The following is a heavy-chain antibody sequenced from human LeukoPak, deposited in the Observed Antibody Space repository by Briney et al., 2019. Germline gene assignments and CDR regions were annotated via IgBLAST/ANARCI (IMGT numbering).Heavy chain of an antibody. D-gene: IGHD6-13*01. CDR3: AKALAYYYYYMDV. CDR1: GFTFSSYA. J-gene: IGHJ6*03. Sequence: GGSLRLSCAASGFTFSSYAMSWVRQAPGKGLEGVSAISGSGGSTYYADSVKGRFTISRDNSKNTLYLQMNSLRAEDTAVYYCAKALAYYYYYMDVWGKGTTVTVSS. V-gene: IGHV3-23*01. CDR2: ISGSGGST.